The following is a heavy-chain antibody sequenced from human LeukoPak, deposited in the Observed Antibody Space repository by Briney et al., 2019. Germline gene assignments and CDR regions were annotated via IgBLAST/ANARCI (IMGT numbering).Heavy chain of an antibody. Sequence: ASVKVSCKTSGYTFIDYYINWVRQAPGQGPGWMGWINPNSGATNYAQKFQVRVTMARDTSVSTAYMELSRLTSDDTAVYYCALNTDTNGWHYFDYWGQGTLVSVSS. CDR3: ALNTDTNGWHYFDY. CDR2: INPNSGAT. D-gene: IGHD2-8*01. J-gene: IGHJ4*02. CDR1: GYTFIDYY. V-gene: IGHV1-2*02.